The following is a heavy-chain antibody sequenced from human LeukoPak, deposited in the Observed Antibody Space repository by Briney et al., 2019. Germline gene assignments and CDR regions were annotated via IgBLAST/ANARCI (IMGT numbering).Heavy chain of an antibody. D-gene: IGHD3-16*02. V-gene: IGHV4-4*02. CDR1: GGSITNTNY. J-gene: IGHJ4*02. Sequence: SGTLSLTCGVSGGSITNTNYRSWVRQPPGKGLEWIGEVNLQGSTNYNPSLMGRVAISVDTSENHISLQLTSVTAADTAVYYRAREGGRYRPLDYSGQGTLVTVSS. CDR3: AREGGRYRPLDY. CDR2: VNLQGST.